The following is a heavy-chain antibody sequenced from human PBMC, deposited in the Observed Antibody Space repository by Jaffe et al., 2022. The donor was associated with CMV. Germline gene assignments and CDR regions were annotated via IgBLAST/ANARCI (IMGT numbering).Heavy chain of an antibody. V-gene: IGHV3-74*01. CDR1: GFTFSSYW. D-gene: IGHD3-3*01. CDR2: INSDGSST. J-gene: IGHJ4*02. Sequence: EVQLVESGGGLVQPGGSLRLSCAASGFTFSSYWMHWVRQAPGKGLVWVSRINSDGSSTSYADSVKGRFTISRDNAKNTLYLQMNSLRAEDTAVYYCARGYPTPPYYDFWSGYYSPGARADLDYWGQGTLVTVSS. CDR3: ARGYPTPPYYDFWSGYYSPGARADLDY.